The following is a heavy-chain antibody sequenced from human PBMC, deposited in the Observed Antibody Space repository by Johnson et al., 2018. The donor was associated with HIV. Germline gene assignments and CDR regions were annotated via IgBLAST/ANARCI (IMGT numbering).Heavy chain of an antibody. CDR1: GFIFSSYG. V-gene: IGHV3-30*02. D-gene: IGHD3-22*01. CDR3: AKESSYYYDNSGPY. Sequence: QVLLVESGGGLVQPGGSLRLSCAASGFIFSSYGIHWVRQAPGKGLEWVTYIRYDGSNKYYADSVKGRFTISRDNSKNTLYLQMNSLRAEDTAVYYCAKESSYYYDNSGPYWGQGTMVTVSS. CDR2: IRYDGSNK. J-gene: IGHJ3*01.